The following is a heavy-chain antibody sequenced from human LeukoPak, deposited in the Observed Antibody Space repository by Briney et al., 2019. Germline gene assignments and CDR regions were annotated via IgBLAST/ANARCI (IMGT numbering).Heavy chain of an antibody. Sequence: SETLSLTCTVSGGSISGYHWSWIRQHPGKGLEWIGYIYYSGSTYYNPSLKSRVTISVDTSKNQFSLKLSSVTAADTAVYYCARGRGYSDYWGQGTLVTVSS. CDR3: ARGRGYSDY. J-gene: IGHJ4*02. CDR2: IYYSGST. CDR1: GGSISGYH. D-gene: IGHD5-18*01. V-gene: IGHV4-31*03.